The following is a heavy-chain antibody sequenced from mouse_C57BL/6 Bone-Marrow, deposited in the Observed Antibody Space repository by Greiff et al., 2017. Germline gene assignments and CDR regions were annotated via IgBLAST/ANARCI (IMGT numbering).Heavy chain of an antibody. D-gene: IGHD2-12*01. Sequence: VQLQQSGPELVKPGASVKLSCKASGYTFTSYDINWVKQRPGQGLEWIGWIYPRDGSTTYNEKFKGKATLTVDKSSSTAYLEHHSLTSEDSAVVFCARKLYSYDGYFDYWGQGTTLTVSS. CDR1: GYTFTSYD. J-gene: IGHJ2*01. V-gene: IGHV1-85*01. CDR2: IYPRDGST. CDR3: ARKLYSYDGYFDY.